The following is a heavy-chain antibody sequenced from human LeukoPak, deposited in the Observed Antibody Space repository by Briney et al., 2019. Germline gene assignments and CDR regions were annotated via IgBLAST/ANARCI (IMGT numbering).Heavy chain of an antibody. D-gene: IGHD3-22*01. CDR3: AKASGVDYYDSSGYLDYFDY. J-gene: IGHJ4*02. V-gene: IGHV3-30*02. Sequence: GGSLRLSCAASGFTFSSYAMHWVRQAPGKGLEWVAFIRYDGSNKYYADSAKGRFTISRDNSKNTLCLQMNSLRAEDTAVYYCAKASGVDYYDSSGYLDYFDYWGQGTLVTVSS. CDR2: IRYDGSNK. CDR1: GFTFSSYA.